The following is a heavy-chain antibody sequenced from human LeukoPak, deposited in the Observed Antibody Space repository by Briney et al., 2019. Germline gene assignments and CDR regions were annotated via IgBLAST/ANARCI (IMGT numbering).Heavy chain of an antibody. CDR1: GFTFSSYG. V-gene: IGHV3-30*02. CDR3: ARGGTARDIAAVVPDH. D-gene: IGHD6-13*01. CDR2: IRYDGSNK. Sequence: GGSLRLSCAASGFTFSSYGMHWVRQAPGKGLEWVAFIRYDGSNKYYADSVKGRFTISRDNSKNTLYLQMNSLTSEDTAVYSCARGGTARDIAAVVPDHWGQGTLVTVSS. J-gene: IGHJ4*02.